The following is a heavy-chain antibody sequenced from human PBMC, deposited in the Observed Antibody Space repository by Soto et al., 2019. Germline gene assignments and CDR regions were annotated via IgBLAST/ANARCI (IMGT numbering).Heavy chain of an antibody. CDR2: ISYDGNNK. CDR1: GFTFSSDG. V-gene: IGHV3-30*18. J-gene: IGHJ4*02. D-gene: IGHD7-27*01. CDR3: AKGWGSTDY. Sequence: GGSLRLSCAASGFTFSSDGMQWVRQAPGKGLKWVAVISYDGNNKYYADSVKGRFTISRDNSKNTLFLQINSLRAEGTAVYYCAKGWGSTDYWGQGTLVTVSS.